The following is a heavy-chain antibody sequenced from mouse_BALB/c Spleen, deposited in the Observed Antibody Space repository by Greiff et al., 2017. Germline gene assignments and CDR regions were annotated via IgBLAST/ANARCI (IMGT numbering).Heavy chain of an antibody. Sequence: EVQRVESGGGLVQPGGSLRLSCATSGFTFTDYYMSWVRQPPGKALEWLGFIRNKANGYTTEYSASVKGRFTISRDNSQSILYLQMNTLRAEDSATYYCARGSRYGSFAYWGQGTLVTVSA. V-gene: IGHV7-3*02. CDR2: IRNKANGYTT. CDR3: ARGSRYGSFAY. J-gene: IGHJ3*01. CDR1: GFTFTDYY. D-gene: IGHD2-14*01.